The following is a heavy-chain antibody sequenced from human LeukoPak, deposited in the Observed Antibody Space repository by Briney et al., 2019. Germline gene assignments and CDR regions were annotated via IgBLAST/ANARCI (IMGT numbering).Heavy chain of an antibody. CDR3: AKSASRDYGGNSYWFDP. Sequence: GGSLRLSCAASGFTFSSYAMSWVRQAPGKGLEWVSAISGSGGSTYYADSVKGRFTISRDSSKNTLYLLMNSLGAEDTAVYYCAKSASRDYGGNSYWFDPWGQGTLVTVSS. CDR2: ISGSGGST. CDR1: GFTFSSYA. J-gene: IGHJ5*02. D-gene: IGHD4-23*01. V-gene: IGHV3-23*01.